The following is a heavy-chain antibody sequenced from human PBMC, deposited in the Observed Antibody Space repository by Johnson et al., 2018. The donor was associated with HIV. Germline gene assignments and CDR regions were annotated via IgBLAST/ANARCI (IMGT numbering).Heavy chain of an antibody. D-gene: IGHD5-24*01. CDR3: ARYGYRPEAAFDI. Sequence: VQLVESGGGLIQPGGSMRLSCAASGFTVSSNYMSWVRQAPGKGLEWVPVIYSGGSTYYADSVKGRFTISRDNSKNTLYLQMNSLRAEDTAVYYCARYGYRPEAAFDIWGQGTMVTVSS. V-gene: IGHV3-53*01. J-gene: IGHJ3*02. CDR1: GFTVSSNY. CDR2: IYSGGST.